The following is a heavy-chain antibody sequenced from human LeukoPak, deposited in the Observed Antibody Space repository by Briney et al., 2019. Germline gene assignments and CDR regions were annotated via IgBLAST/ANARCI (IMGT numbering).Heavy chain of an antibody. V-gene: IGHV4-61*01. D-gene: IGHD4-17*01. CDR1: GGSVSSGSYY. CDR2: IYYSGST. J-gene: IGHJ4*02. CDR3: ARDYGDYFDY. Sequence: SETLSLTCTVSGGSVSSGSYYWSWIRQPPGTGLEWIGYIYYSGSTNYNPSLKSRVIISVDTSKSQFSLKLSSVAAADAAVYYCARDYGDYFDYWGQGTLVTVSS.